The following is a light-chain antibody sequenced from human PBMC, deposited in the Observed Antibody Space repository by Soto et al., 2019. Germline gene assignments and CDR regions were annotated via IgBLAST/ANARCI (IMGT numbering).Light chain of an antibody. CDR1: QSVSSN. CDR2: DIS. J-gene: IGKJ4*01. CDR3: QQYNGWPLT. V-gene: IGKV3D-15*01. Sequence: EIVMTQSPATLSVSPGERATLSCRASQSVSSNLAWYQQKPGQAPSLLIYDISARATGIPTRFSGSGSGTEFTLTNSSLQSEDFAVYYCQQYNGWPLTFGGGTKVEIK.